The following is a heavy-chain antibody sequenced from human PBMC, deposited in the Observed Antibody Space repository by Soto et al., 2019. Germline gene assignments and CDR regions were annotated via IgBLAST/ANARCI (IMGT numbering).Heavy chain of an antibody. CDR2: INAANGDT. CDR1: GYTFSMHA. D-gene: IGHD3-16*01. J-gene: IGHJ4*02. CDR3: AVDEGGGNSIEGGCVEFVRDY. V-gene: IGHV1-3*01. Sequence: ASVKVSCKTSGYTFSMHAIHWVRQAPGQGLEWVGWINAANGDTKYSENFQGRVAITRDGYASAAYMEVRSLRSEDTAIYYCAVDEGGGNSIEGGCVEFVRDYWGQGRVVTVAS.